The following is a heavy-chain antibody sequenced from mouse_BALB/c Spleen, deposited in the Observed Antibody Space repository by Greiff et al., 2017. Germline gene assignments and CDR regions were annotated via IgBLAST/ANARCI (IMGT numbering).Heavy chain of an antibody. CDR2: ISTYYGDA. V-gene: IGHV1S137*01. CDR1: GYTFTDYA. J-gene: IGHJ4*01. Sequence: VQLQQSGAELVRPGVSVKISCKGSGYTFTDYAMHWVKQSHAKSLEWIGVISTYYGDASYNQKFKGKATMTVDKSSSTAYMELSSLTSEDSAVYYCARDYDGAMDYWGQGTSVTVSS. D-gene: IGHD2-4*01. CDR3: ARDYDGAMDY.